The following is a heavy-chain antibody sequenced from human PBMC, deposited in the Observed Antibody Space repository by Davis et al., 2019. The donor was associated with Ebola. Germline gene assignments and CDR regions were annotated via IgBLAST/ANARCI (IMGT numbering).Heavy chain of an antibody. J-gene: IGHJ6*02. CDR2: ISSSGSTI. CDR3: TSGRYSSSSPMDV. CDR1: GFTFSDYY. D-gene: IGHD6-6*01. Sequence: SLKISCAAFGFTFSDYYMSWIRQAPGKGLEWVSYISSSGSTIYYADSVKGRFTISRDNAKNSLYLQMNSLRAEDTAVYYCTSGRYSSSSPMDVWGQGTTVTVSS. V-gene: IGHV3-11*01.